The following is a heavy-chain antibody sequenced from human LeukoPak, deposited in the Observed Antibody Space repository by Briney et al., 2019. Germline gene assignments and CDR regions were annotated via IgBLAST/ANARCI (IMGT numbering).Heavy chain of an antibody. D-gene: IGHD3-9*01. Sequence: ASVKVSCKASGYTFTSYGISWVRQAPGQGLEWMGWISAYNGNTNYAQKLQGRVTMTTDTSTSTGYMELRSLRSDDTAVYYCARGAYFDWLGYYYYYGMDVWGQGTTVTVSS. CDR1: GYTFTSYG. V-gene: IGHV1-18*01. J-gene: IGHJ6*02. CDR3: ARGAYFDWLGYYYYYGMDV. CDR2: ISAYNGNT.